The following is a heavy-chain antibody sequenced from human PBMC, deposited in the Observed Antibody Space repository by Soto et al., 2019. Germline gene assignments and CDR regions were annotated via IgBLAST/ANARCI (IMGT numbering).Heavy chain of an antibody. Sequence: EVQLVESGGGLVQPGGSLRLSCAASGFTFSSYDMHWVRQATGKGLEWVSAIGTAGDTYSPGSVKGRFTISRENAKNSLYLQMNSLRAEDTAVYYCARARISLLWFGERRDNWFDPWGQGTLVTVSS. J-gene: IGHJ5*02. D-gene: IGHD3-10*01. V-gene: IGHV3-13*01. CDR2: IGTAGDT. CDR3: ARARISLLWFGERRDNWFDP. CDR1: GFTFSSYD.